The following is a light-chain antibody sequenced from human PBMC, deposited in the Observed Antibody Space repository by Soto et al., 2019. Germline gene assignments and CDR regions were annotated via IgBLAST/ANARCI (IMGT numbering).Light chain of an antibody. V-gene: IGKV3-15*01. CDR1: QSVSSS. Sequence: EVVMTQSPATLSLSPGERATLSCRASQSVSSSLAWYQKKPGQAPRLLIYVESTRAAGIPDRFSGSGSETEFTLTISSLQAEDFAIYYCQQYNNWWTFGQGTKVEIK. CDR2: VES. CDR3: QQYNNWWT. J-gene: IGKJ1*01.